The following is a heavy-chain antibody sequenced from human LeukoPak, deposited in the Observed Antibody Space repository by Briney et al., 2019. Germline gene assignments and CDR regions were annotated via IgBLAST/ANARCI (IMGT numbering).Heavy chain of an antibody. CDR3: AKDRVSPGFNLFDP. D-gene: IGHD2/OR15-2a*01. J-gene: IGHJ5*02. Sequence: GRSMRPARAAYAFTFSSYAMNWDRQAPGKWLEWVSAINGRGDNTYYADSVKGRFTISRDNSKSTLFLQMNSLRAEDTAIYYCAKDRVSPGFNLFDPWGQGTLVTVSS. CDR2: INGRGDNT. CDR1: AFTFSSYA. V-gene: IGHV3-23*01.